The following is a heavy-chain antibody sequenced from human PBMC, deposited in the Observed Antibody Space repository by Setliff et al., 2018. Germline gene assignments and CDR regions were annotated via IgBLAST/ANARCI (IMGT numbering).Heavy chain of an antibody. CDR2: VYTTGST. CDR1: GGSMGSYY. V-gene: IGHV4-4*07. Sequence: SETLSLTCTVSGGSMGSYYWTWIRQSAGKGLEWIGRVYTTGSTAFNPSLNSRVTMSLXXXKNQFSLKLYSVTAADTAVYFCARVRITPYCMDVWGKGTTVTVSS. D-gene: IGHD3-10*01. J-gene: IGHJ6*03. CDR3: ARVRITPYCMDV.